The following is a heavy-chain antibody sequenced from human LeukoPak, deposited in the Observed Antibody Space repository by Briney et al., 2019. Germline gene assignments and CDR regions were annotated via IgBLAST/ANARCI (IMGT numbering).Heavy chain of an antibody. CDR1: GFTFSSYS. V-gene: IGHV3-48*01. CDR2: ISSSSSTI. CDR3: ARDPRWLQSVTFDY. J-gene: IGHJ4*02. Sequence: GGSLRLSCAASGFTFSSYSMKWVRQAPGKGLEWVSYISSSSSTIYYADSVKGRFTISRDNAKNSLYLQMNSLRAEDTAVYYCARDPRWLQSVTFDYWGQGTLVTVSS. D-gene: IGHD5-24*01.